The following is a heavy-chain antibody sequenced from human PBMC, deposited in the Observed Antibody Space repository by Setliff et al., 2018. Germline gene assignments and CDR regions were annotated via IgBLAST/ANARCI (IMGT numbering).Heavy chain of an antibody. Sequence: PSETLSLTCTVSGGSISSSSYYWNWIRQSPGKGLEWIGSIYYSGITYYNPYLKSRVTISVDTSKNQVSLKLSSVTAADTAVYYCARDRLVSSRYYYESNGYFLPFYLRGQGILVTVSS. CDR3: ARDRLVSSRYYYESNGYFLPFYL. CDR1: GGSISSSSYY. CDR2: IYYSGIT. D-gene: IGHD3-22*01. J-gene: IGHJ4*02. V-gene: IGHV4-39*07.